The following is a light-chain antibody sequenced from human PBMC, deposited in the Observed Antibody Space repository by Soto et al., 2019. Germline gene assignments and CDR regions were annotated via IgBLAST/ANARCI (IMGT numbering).Light chain of an antibody. Sequence: QSALTQPPSVSGSPGQSVTISCTGTSSDVGNYNRVSWYQQPPGTAPKLMIYEVSNRPSGVPDRFSGSKSGNTASLTISGLQAEDEADYYCSSYTSSSPVVFGGGTKVTVL. CDR3: SSYTSSSPVV. CDR1: SSDVGNYNR. V-gene: IGLV2-18*02. J-gene: IGLJ3*02. CDR2: EVS.